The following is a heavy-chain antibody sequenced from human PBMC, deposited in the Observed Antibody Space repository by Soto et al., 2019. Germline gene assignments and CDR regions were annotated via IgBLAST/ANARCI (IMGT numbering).Heavy chain of an antibody. J-gene: IGHJ4*02. CDR2: MHSSGNT. V-gene: IGHV4-59*01. CDR1: GASMNDYY. Sequence: PSETLSLTCTVSGASMNDYYGSWIRQPPGKGLEYIGYMHSSGNTNYNTSLKSRVTVSVDTSKNQISLKLKSLTTADTAVYYCARSGHSFGGVVWGQG. D-gene: IGHD3-16*01. CDR3: ARSGHSFGGVV.